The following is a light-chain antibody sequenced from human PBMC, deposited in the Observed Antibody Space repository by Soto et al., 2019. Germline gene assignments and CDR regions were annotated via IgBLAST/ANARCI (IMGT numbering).Light chain of an antibody. V-gene: IGKV2-30*02. Sequence: DVVMTQSPLSLPVTLGQPASISCRSSQSLMHSDGNTYLNWFQQRPGQSPRRLIYEVSDRDSGGPDRFSGSGSGTDFTLKISRVEAEDVGVYYCRQGTHWPWTFGQGTEVEIK. CDR2: EVS. CDR1: QSLMHSDGNTY. J-gene: IGKJ1*01. CDR3: RQGTHWPWT.